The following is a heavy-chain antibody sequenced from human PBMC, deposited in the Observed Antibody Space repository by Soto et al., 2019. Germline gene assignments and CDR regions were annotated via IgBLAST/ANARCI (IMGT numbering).Heavy chain of an antibody. D-gene: IGHD6-6*01. CDR1: GYTLTELS. V-gene: IGHV1-24*01. Sequence: QVQLVQSGAEVKKPGASVKVSCKVSGYTLTELSMHWVRQAPGKGLEWMGVFDPEDGETIYAQKFQGRVTMTXXTXTXXAYMELSSLRSEDMAVYYCATERAALYYYCYGMDVWGQGTTVTVSS. CDR3: ATERAALYYYCYGMDV. CDR2: FDPEDGET. J-gene: IGHJ6*02.